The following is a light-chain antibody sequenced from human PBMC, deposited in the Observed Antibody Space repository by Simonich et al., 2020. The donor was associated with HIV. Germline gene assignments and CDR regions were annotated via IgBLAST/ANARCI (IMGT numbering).Light chain of an antibody. J-gene: IGLJ3*02. CDR3: QSYDSSLSGSV. Sequence: QSVLTQPPSASGTPGQRVTISCSANNSNIGTNTVNWYQQLPGTTPKLLIYSNHLRPSGVPDRFSGSKAGTSASRAITGLQAEDEADYYCQSYDSSLSGSVFGGGTKLTVL. CDR2: SNH. CDR1: NSNIGTNT. V-gene: IGLV1-44*01.